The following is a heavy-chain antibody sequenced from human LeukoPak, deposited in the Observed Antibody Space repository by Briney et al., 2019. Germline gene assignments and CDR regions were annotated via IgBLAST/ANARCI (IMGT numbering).Heavy chain of an antibody. CDR1: GGSISSCSYY. CDR2: IYYSGST. D-gene: IGHD2-2*01. J-gene: IGHJ5*02. V-gene: IGHV4-39*01. Sequence: SETLSLTCTVSGGSISSCSYYWGWIRQPPGKGLEWIGSIYYSGSTYYNPSLKSRVTISVDTSKNQFSLKLSSVTAADTAVYYCARRAIVPAAGWFDPWGQGTLVTVSS. CDR3: ARRAIVPAAGWFDP.